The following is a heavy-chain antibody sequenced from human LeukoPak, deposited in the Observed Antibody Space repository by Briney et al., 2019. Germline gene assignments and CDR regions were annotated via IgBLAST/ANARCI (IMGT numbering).Heavy chain of an antibody. Sequence: GGSLRLSCSASGFTFSSYSMNWVRQAPGKGLEWVSYIISSSSTIYYADSVKGRFTISRDNAKNSLYLQMNSLRAEDTAVYYCARESYGIVVVPANYDYWGQGTLVTVSS. CDR2: IISSSSTI. D-gene: IGHD2-2*01. J-gene: IGHJ4*02. V-gene: IGHV3-48*01. CDR3: ARESYGIVVVPANYDY. CDR1: GFTFSSYS.